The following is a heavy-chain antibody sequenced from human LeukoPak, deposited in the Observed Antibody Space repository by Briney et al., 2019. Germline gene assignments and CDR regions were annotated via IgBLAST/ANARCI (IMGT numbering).Heavy chain of an antibody. CDR2: ISTNKGNT. CDR1: GYMFTSYG. V-gene: IGHV1-18*01. D-gene: IGHD2-8*01. CDR3: VRDIQWRFYP. J-gene: IGHJ5*02. Sequence: ASVKVSCKASGYMFTSYGISWVRQAPGQGLEWMGWISTNKGNTNYAQRLQGRVTMTTDTSTSTAYMELRSLRSDDTAIYYCVRDIQWRFYPWGQGTLVTVSS.